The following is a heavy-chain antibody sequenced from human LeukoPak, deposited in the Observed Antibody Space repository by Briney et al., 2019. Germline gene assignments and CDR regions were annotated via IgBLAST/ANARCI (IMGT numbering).Heavy chain of an antibody. CDR3: ARRDCSSTSCWGIDY. J-gene: IGHJ4*02. Sequence: GESLKISCKGSGYSFTSYWIGWVRQMPGKGLEWMGIIYPGDSDTRYSPSFQGQVTISADKSIITAYLQWSSLKASDTAMYYCARRDCSSTSCWGIDYWGQGTLVTVSS. CDR1: GYSFTSYW. CDR2: IYPGDSDT. V-gene: IGHV5-51*01. D-gene: IGHD2-2*01.